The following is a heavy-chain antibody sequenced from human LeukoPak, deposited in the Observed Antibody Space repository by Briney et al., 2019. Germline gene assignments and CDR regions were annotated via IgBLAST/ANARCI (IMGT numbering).Heavy chain of an antibody. CDR3: AKDVLALQWLVRPTFDY. CDR1: GFTFSSYA. Sequence: PGGSLRLSYAASGFTFSSYAMSWVRQAPGKGLEWVSAISGSGGSTYYADSVKGRFTISRDNSKNTLYLQMNSLRAEDTAVYYCAKDVLALQWLVRPTFDYWGQGTLVTVSS. D-gene: IGHD6-19*01. V-gene: IGHV3-23*01. J-gene: IGHJ4*02. CDR2: ISGSGGST.